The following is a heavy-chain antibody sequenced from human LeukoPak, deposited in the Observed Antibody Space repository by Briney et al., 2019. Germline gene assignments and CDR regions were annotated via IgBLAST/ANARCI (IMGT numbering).Heavy chain of an antibody. CDR3: ARESEGYSYGHNWFDP. D-gene: IGHD5-18*01. V-gene: IGHV3-30*04. CDR1: GFTFSSYA. Sequence: GGSLRLSCAASGFTFSSYAMHWVRQAPGKGLEWVAVISYDGSNKYYADSVKGRFTISRDNSKNTLYLQMNSLRAEDTAVYYCARESEGYSYGHNWFDPWGQGTLVTVSS. CDR2: ISYDGSNK. J-gene: IGHJ5*02.